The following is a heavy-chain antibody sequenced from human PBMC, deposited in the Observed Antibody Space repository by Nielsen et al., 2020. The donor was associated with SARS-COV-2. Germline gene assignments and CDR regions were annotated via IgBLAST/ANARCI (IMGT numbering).Heavy chain of an antibody. D-gene: IGHD2-15*01. CDR3: TRGFYSQSDC. CDR1: GFTFSDYS. V-gene: IGHV3-21*01. J-gene: IGHJ4*02. Sequence: GSLRLSCAASGFTFSDYSMNWVRQAPGKGLEWVASISGDSNYIFYSELVKGRFTMSRDNGKNSLYLQMNTLRSEDTALYYCTRGFYSQSDCWGQGTLVTVSS. CDR2: ISGDSNYI.